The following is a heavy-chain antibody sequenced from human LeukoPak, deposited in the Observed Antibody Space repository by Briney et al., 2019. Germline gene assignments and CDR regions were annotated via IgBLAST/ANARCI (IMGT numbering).Heavy chain of an antibody. Sequence: SGGSLRLSCAASGFTFSNAWMSWVRQAPGKGLEWVGRIKSKTDGGTTDYAAPVKGRFTISRDDSKNTLYLQMNSLKTEDTAVYYCTRQGDWTPVDYWGQGTPVTVSS. J-gene: IGHJ4*02. CDR1: GFTFSNAW. D-gene: IGHD3/OR15-3a*01. CDR3: TRQGDWTPVDY. CDR2: IKSKTDGGTT. V-gene: IGHV3-15*01.